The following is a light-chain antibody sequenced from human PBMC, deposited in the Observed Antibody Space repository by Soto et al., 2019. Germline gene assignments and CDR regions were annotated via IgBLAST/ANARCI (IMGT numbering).Light chain of an antibody. CDR3: SSYTSSSTLLYV. Sequence: QSALTQPASVSGSPGQSITISCTGTSSDVGGYNYVSWYQQHPGKAPKLMIYDVSTRPSGVSNRFSGSKSGNTASLTISGLQAEDESYYYCSSYTSSSTLLYVFGTGTKLTVL. CDR2: DVS. CDR1: SSDVGGYNY. J-gene: IGLJ1*01. V-gene: IGLV2-14*01.